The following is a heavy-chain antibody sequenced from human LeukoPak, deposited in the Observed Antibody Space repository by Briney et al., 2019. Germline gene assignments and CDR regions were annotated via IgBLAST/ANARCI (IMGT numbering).Heavy chain of an antibody. J-gene: IGHJ4*02. D-gene: IGHD5-18*01. V-gene: IGHV3-23*01. CDR3: AKDRYSYGRYYFDY. Sequence: PGGSLRLSCAASEFDFSSHAMTWVRQAPGKGLEWVSAISISGSKTYYADSVKGRFTISRDNSKNTLYLQMNSLRAEDTAVYYCAKDRYSYGRYYFDYWGQGTLVTVSS. CDR1: EFDFSSHA. CDR2: ISISGSKT.